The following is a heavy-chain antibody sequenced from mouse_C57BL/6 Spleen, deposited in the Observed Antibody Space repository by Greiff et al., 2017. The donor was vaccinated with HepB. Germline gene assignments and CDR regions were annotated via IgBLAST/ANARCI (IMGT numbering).Heavy chain of an antibody. V-gene: IGHV1-50*01. CDR3: AIGGEAMDY. Sequence: QVQLQQSGAELVKPGASVKLSCKASGYTFTSYWMQWVKQRPGQGLEWIGEIDPSDSYTNYNQKFKGKATLTVDTSSSTAYMQLSSLTSEDSAVYYCAIGGEAMDYWGQGTSVTVSS. CDR1: GYTFTSYW. CDR2: IDPSDSYT. D-gene: IGHD2-14*01. J-gene: IGHJ4*01.